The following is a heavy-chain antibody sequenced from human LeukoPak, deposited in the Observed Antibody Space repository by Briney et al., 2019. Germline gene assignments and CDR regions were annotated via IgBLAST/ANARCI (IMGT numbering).Heavy chain of an antibody. Sequence: PGGSLRLSCAASGFTFTNYGMSWVRQAPGKGLEWVSGISGSGEGTDYADSVKGRFTISRDNSKNTLYVQMNSLRAEDTAVYYCAKDLNYDVLGGDDAFDIWGQGTMVTVSS. CDR1: GFTFTNYG. CDR2: ISGSGEGT. J-gene: IGHJ3*02. V-gene: IGHV3-23*01. CDR3: AKDLNYDVLGGDDAFDI. D-gene: IGHD3-9*01.